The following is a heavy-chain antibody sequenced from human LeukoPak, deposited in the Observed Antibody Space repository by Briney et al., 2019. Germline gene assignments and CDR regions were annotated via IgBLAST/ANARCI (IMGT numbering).Heavy chain of an antibody. CDR3: ARTDDVVVPVDYYYYGMDV. CDR1: GYTFTSYY. V-gene: IGHV1-2*02. J-gene: IGHJ6*02. D-gene: IGHD2-2*01. CDR2: INPNSGGT. Sequence: GASVKVSCKASGYTFTSYYMHWVRQAPGQGLEWMGWINPNSGGTNYAQKFQGRVTMTRDTSISTAYMELSRLRSDDTAVYYCARTDDVVVPVDYYYYGMDVWGQGTTVTVSS.